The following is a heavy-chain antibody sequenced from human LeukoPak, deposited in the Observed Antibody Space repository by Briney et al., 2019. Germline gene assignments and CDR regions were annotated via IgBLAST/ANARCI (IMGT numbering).Heavy chain of an antibody. CDR2: ISAYNGNT. Sequence: ASVKVSCKASGYTFTSYGISWVRQAPGQGLEWMGWISAYNGNTNYAQKLQGRVTMTTDTSTSTAYMELRSLRSDDTAVYYCARDLSWVIIAAAGTFDYWGQGTLDTVSS. CDR3: ARDLSWVIIAAAGTFDY. CDR1: GYTFTSYG. J-gene: IGHJ4*02. D-gene: IGHD6-13*01. V-gene: IGHV1-18*01.